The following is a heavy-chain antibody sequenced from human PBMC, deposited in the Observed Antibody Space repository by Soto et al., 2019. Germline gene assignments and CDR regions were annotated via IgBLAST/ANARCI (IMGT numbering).Heavy chain of an antibody. CDR3: AKPKGYCTNGVCPDAFDI. D-gene: IGHD2-8*01. CDR2: ISGSGGST. Sequence: GGSLRLSSAASGFTFSSYAMSWVRQAPGKGLEWVSAISGSGGSTYYADSVKGRFTISRNNSKNTLYLQMNSLRAEDTAVYYCAKPKGYCTNGVCPDAFDIWGQGTMVTVSS. CDR1: GFTFSSYA. J-gene: IGHJ3*02. V-gene: IGHV3-23*01.